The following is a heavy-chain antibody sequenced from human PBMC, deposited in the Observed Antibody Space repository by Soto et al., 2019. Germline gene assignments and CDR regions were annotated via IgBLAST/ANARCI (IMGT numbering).Heavy chain of an antibody. CDR1: GYTFTSYA. CDR3: ARDRDIVVVPAANRRWFDP. CDR2: INAGNGNT. J-gene: IGHJ5*02. D-gene: IGHD2-2*01. V-gene: IGHV1-3*01. Sequence: ASVKVSCKASGYTFTSYAMHWVRQAPGQRLEWMGWINAGNGNTKYSQKFQGRVTITRDTSASTAYMELSSLRSEDTAVYYCARDRDIVVVPAANRRWFDPWGQGTLVTVSS.